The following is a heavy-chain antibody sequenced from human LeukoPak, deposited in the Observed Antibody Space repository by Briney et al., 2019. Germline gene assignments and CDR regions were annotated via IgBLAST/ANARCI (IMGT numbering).Heavy chain of an antibody. J-gene: IGHJ4*02. Sequence: GGSLRLSCAASGFTFSNAWMNWVRQAPGKGLEWVSAISGSGGSTNYADSVKGRVTVSRDNSKSTLYLQMNSLRAEDTAVYYCAKSSYYDSSGYYREYYFDYWGQGTLVTVSS. D-gene: IGHD3-22*01. CDR2: ISGSGGST. V-gene: IGHV3-23*01. CDR3: AKSSYYDSSGYYREYYFDY. CDR1: GFTFSNAW.